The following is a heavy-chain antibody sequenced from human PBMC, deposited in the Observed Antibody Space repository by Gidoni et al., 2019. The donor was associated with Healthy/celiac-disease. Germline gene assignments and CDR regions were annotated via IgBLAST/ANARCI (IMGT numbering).Heavy chain of an antibody. CDR3: ARDSSSSDDYYYGMDV. D-gene: IGHD6-6*01. V-gene: IGHV1-69*01. CDR2: IIPIFGTY. Sequence: QVQLVQSGAEVKTPGSSVTVSCKAAGGTFSSYDISWVRQAPGQGLEWMVGIIPIFGTYNYAQKVQGIVTITADESTSTAYMELSSLRSEDTAVYYCARDSSSSDDYYYGMDVWGQGTTVTVSS. J-gene: IGHJ6*02. CDR1: GGTFSSYD.